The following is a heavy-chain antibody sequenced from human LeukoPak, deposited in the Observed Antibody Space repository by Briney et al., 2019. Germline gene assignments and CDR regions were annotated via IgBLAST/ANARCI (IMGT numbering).Heavy chain of an antibody. CDR2: IYYSGST. CDR1: GGSISSYY. J-gene: IGHJ5*02. CDR3: ARLTVPLRFDP. V-gene: IGHV4-59*01. D-gene: IGHD2-2*01. Sequence: PSETLSLTCTVSGGSISSYYWSWIRQPPGKGLEWIGYIYYSGSTNYNPSLKSRVTISVDTSKNQFSLKLNSVSAADTAVYYCARLTVPLRFDPWGQGTLVTVSS.